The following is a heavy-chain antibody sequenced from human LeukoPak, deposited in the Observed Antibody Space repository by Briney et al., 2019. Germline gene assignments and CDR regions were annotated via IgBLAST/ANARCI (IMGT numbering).Heavy chain of an antibody. J-gene: IGHJ1*01. V-gene: IGHV3-74*01. CDR1: GFTFSSYW. CDR3: ARAPSDIGGYYPEYFRH. Sequence: GGSLRLSCAASGFTFSSYWMHWVRQAPGKGLVWVSRIKSDGKTNYADSVKGRFTISRDNAKNTVSLQMNSLRAEDTGVYYCARAPSDIGGYYPEYFRHWGQGTLVTVSS. CDR2: IKSDGKT. D-gene: IGHD3-22*01.